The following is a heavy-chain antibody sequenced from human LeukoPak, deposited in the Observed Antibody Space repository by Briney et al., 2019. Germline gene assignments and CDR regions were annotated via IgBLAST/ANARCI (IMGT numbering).Heavy chain of an antibody. CDR1: GFTFSRYA. CDR2: VSDSGGNT. Sequence: GGSLRLSCAASGFTFSRYAMSWVRQAPGKGLEWVSGVSDSGGNTYYADSVKGRFTISRDNSKNILYLQMNSLRAEDTAVHYCANAWELLSYFDYWGQGTLVSVSS. D-gene: IGHD1-7*01. V-gene: IGHV3-23*01. J-gene: IGHJ4*02. CDR3: ANAWELLSYFDY.